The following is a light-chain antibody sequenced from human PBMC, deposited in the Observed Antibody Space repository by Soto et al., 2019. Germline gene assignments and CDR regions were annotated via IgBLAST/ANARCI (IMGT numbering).Light chain of an antibody. CDR2: DVS. J-gene: IGLJ1*01. CDR1: SSDVVGYNY. Sequence: QSALTQPASVSGSPGQSITISCTGTSSDVVGYNYFSWYQQHPGKAPKLMIYDVSNRPSGFSNRFSGSKSGNTASLTISGLQAEDEADYYCSSYTSSSTYNYVFGTGTKVTVL. V-gene: IGLV2-14*01. CDR3: SSYTSSSTYNYV.